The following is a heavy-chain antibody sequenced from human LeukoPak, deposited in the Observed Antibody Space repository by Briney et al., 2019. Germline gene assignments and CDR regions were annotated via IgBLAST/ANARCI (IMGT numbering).Heavy chain of an antibody. CDR2: ISGSGGNT. CDR1: GITFRSYG. D-gene: IGHD3-22*01. V-gene: IGHV3-23*01. J-gene: IGHJ4*02. CDR3: AKASAMIVVVSKHFDY. Sequence: GGTLRLSCAASGITFRSYGMSWVRQAPGKGLEWVSAISGSGGNTYYADSVKGRFTISRDNSKTMLCLQMNSRRAEDTAVYYCAKASAMIVVVSKHFDYWGQGTLVTVSS.